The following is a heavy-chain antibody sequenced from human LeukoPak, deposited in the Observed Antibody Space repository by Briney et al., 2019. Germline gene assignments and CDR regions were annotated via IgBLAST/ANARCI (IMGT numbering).Heavy chain of an antibody. Sequence: GGSLRLSCAASGFTFTNYAMTWVRQAPGKGLEWVSFIYSDNTHYSDSVKGQFTISRDNSKNTLYLQMNSLRAEDTAVYYCAELGITMIGGVWGKGTTVTISS. CDR3: AELGITMIGGV. V-gene: IGHV3-66*01. J-gene: IGHJ6*04. CDR2: IYSDNT. D-gene: IGHD3-10*02. CDR1: GFTFTNYA.